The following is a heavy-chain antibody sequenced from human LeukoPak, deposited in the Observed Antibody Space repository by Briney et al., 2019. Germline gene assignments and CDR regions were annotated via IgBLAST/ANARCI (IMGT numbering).Heavy chain of an antibody. CDR1: GFTFSSYS. Sequence: GGSLRLSCAASGFTFSSYSMNWVRQAPGKGLEWVSSISSSSSYIYYADSVKGRFTTSRDNAKNSLYLQMNSLRAEDTAVYYCARGGYSSSWYEDYWGQGTLVTVSS. CDR2: ISSSSSYI. V-gene: IGHV3-21*01. D-gene: IGHD6-13*01. CDR3: ARGGYSSSWYEDY. J-gene: IGHJ4*02.